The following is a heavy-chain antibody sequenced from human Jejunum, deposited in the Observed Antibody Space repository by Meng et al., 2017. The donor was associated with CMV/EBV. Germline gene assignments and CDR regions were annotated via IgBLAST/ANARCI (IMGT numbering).Heavy chain of an antibody. CDR3: ARHNLLTGWDV. CDR1: GFTFSIYS. Sequence: AAAGFTFSIYSRHWVRQAPGKGLEWVAYIGSSSNTIYYADSVKGRFTVSRDDAKRSLHLLMNNLRDEDTAVYYCARHNLLTGWDVWGQGTLVTVSS. J-gene: IGHJ4*02. CDR2: IGSSSNTI. V-gene: IGHV3-48*02. D-gene: IGHD3-9*01.